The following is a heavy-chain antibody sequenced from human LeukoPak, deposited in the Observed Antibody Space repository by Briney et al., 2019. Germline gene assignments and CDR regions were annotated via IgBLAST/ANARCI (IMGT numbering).Heavy chain of an antibody. V-gene: IGHV3-48*01. CDR1: GFTFSSYS. CDR3: ARDAGFGGNSDYYYMDV. CDR2: ISSSSSTV. D-gene: IGHD4-23*01. Sequence: GGSLRPSCAASGFTFSSYSMNWVRQAPGKGLEWVSYISSSSSTVYYADSVKGRFSISKDYAKNSLYLQMNSLRAEDTAVYFCARDAGFGGNSDYYYMDVWGKGTTATVSS. J-gene: IGHJ6*03.